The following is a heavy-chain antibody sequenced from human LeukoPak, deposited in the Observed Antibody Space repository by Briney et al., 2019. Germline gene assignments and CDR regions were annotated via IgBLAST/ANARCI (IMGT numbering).Heavy chain of an antibody. CDR2: VHHSGST. D-gene: IGHD2-8*01. CDR1: GGSIVGYY. Sequence: SETLSLTCTVAGGSIVGYYWSWIRQPPGKGLEWIGYVHHSGSTNRNPYLASRSTLSVNTSKNHFSLRLRSVSAADTAIYYCARGVMGFSYYYYMDVWGKGTTVTVSS. V-gene: IGHV4-59*01. J-gene: IGHJ6*03. CDR3: ARGVMGFSYYYYMDV.